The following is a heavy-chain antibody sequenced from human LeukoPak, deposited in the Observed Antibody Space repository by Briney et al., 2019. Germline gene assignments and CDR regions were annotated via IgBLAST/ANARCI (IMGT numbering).Heavy chain of an antibody. J-gene: IGHJ4*02. CDR2: IKQDGSGK. CDR3: ARDGLYSGSYHATFDY. CDR1: GFTFSSYW. Sequence: GGSLRLSCAASGFTFSSYWMSWVRRAPGKGLEWVANIKQDGSGKYYVDSVKGRFTISRDNAKNSLYLQMNSLRAEDTAVYYCARDGLYSGSYHATFDYWGQGTLVTVSS. D-gene: IGHD1-26*01. V-gene: IGHV3-7*01.